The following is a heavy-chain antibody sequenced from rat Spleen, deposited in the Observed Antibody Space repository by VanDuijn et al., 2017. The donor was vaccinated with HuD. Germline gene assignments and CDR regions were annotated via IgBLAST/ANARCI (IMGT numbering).Heavy chain of an antibody. D-gene: IGHD4-3*01. CDR3: AVAGYGY. J-gene: IGHJ2*01. CDR2: ISYDGDST. Sequence: EVQLVESGGGLVQPGRSLKLSCAASGFTFSDYYLAWVRQGPTKGLEWVASISYDGDSTYYPDSVRGRFTISRDNAENTAYLQMNSLWSEDTATYYCAVAGYGYWGQGVVVTVSS. CDR1: GFTFSDYY. V-gene: IGHV5-20*01.